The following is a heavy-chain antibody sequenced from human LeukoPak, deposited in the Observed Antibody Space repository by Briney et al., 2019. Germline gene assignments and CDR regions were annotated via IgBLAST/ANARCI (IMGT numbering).Heavy chain of an antibody. D-gene: IGHD1-26*01. CDR1: GYTFSNYG. CDR3: AREKVGARPEYCYYYYMDV. J-gene: IGHJ6*03. Sequence: ASVKVSCKASGYTFSNYGITWVRQAPGQGLEWMGWISTYNGDTNYAQKLQGRVTMTTDTSTNTAYMELRSLRSDDTAVYYCAREKVGARPEYCYYYYMDVWGKGTTVTISS. V-gene: IGHV1-18*01. CDR2: ISTYNGDT.